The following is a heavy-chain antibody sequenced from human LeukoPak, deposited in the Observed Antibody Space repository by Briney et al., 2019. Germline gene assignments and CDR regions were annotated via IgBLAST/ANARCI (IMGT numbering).Heavy chain of an antibody. V-gene: IGHV3-64D*06. CDR3: GRGTGS. D-gene: IGHD3-16*01. Sequence: GGSLRLSCSVSGFTFSTYVMHWVRQAPGKGLEYVSAISSNGDNAYYADSVKGRFTISKDNSKNTLYLQMSSLRADDTAVYYCGRGTGSWGQGTLVTVSS. CDR2: ISSNGDNA. J-gene: IGHJ5*02. CDR1: GFTFSTYV.